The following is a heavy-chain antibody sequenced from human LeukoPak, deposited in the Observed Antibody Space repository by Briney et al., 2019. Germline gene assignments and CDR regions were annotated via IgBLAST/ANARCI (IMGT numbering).Heavy chain of an antibody. CDR1: GYTFTSYG. V-gene: IGHV1-3*01. CDR2: INAGNGNT. D-gene: IGHD3-9*01. J-gene: IGHJ5*02. CDR3: ARDHYDILTVINWFDP. Sequence: GASVKVSCKASGYTFTSYGISWVRQAPGQRLEWMGWINAGNGNTKYSQKFQGRVTITRDTSASTAYMELSSLRSEDTAVYYCARDHYDILTVINWFDPWGQGTLVTVSS.